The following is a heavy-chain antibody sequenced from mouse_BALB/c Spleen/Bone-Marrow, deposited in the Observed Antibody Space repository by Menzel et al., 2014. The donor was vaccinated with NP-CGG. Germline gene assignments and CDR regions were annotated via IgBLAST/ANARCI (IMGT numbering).Heavy chain of an antibody. D-gene: IGHD1-1*01. J-gene: IGHJ3*01. V-gene: IGHV1-67*01. CDR3: AREGYASTAWFAY. CDR2: INTYSGNT. CDR1: GYTFTDYA. Sequence: QVQLQQSGPELVRPGVSVKISCKGSGYTFTDYAMHWVKQSHAKSLEWIGVINTYSGNTNYNQNFKGKATMTVDKSSSTAFMELARLTYEDSAIYYCAREGYASTAWFAYWGQGTLATVSA.